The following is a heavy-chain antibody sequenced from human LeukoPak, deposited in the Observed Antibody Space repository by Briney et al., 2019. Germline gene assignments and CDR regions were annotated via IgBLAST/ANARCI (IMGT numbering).Heavy chain of an antibody. CDR3: ARDADVDTAMVFFDY. D-gene: IGHD5-18*01. J-gene: IGHJ4*02. CDR2: INWSGGST. Sequence: GGSLRLSCAASGFTFDDYGMSWVRQAPGKGLDWVSGINWSGGSTGYADSVKGRFTISRDNAKNSLYLQMNSLRAEDTALYYCARDADVDTAMVFFDYWGQGTLVTVSS. V-gene: IGHV3-20*04. CDR1: GFTFDDYG.